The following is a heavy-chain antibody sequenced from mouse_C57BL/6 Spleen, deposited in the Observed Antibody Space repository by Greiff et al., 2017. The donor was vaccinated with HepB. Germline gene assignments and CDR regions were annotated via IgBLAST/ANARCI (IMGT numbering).Heavy chain of an antibody. CDR2: IHPNSGST. V-gene: IGHV1-64*01. CDR3: ARVGYGTGFAY. D-gene: IGHD2-1*01. CDR1: GYTFTSYW. J-gene: IGHJ3*01. Sequence: QVQLQQPGAELVKPGASVKLSCKASGYTFTSYWMHWVKQRPGHGLEWIGMIHPNSGSTNYNEKFKSKATLTVDKSSSTASLQLRSLTSEDSAVYYCARVGYGTGFAYWGQGTLVTVSA.